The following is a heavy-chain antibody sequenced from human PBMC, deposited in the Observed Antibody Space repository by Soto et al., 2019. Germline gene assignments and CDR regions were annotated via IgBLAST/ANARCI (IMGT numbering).Heavy chain of an antibody. Sequence: SETLSLTCTVSGGSISSYYWIWIRQPPGKGLEWLGYIYYSGSTNYNPSLKSRVTISVDTSKNQFSLKLSSVTAADTAVYYCARGGGSPDYWGQGTLVTVSS. J-gene: IGHJ4*02. D-gene: IGHD1-26*01. CDR1: GGSISSYY. V-gene: IGHV4-59*01. CDR2: IYYSGST. CDR3: ARGGGSPDY.